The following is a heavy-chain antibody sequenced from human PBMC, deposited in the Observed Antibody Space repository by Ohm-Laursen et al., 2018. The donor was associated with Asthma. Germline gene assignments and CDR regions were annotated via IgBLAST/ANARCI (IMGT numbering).Heavy chain of an antibody. Sequence: SETLSLTCTVSGGSVSSGSYYWSWIRQPPGKGLEWIGEINHSGSTNYNPSLKSRVTISVDTSKNQFSLKLSSVTAADTAVYYCARGSRSSPYYYGMDVWGQGTTVTVSS. D-gene: IGHD6-13*01. CDR3: ARGSRSSPYYYGMDV. CDR2: INHSGST. J-gene: IGHJ6*02. V-gene: IGHV4-39*07. CDR1: GGSVSSGSYY.